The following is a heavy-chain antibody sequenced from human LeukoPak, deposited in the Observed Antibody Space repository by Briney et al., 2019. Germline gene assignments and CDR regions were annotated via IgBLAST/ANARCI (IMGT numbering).Heavy chain of an antibody. CDR3: PKPYDSSGYYYGIDY. D-gene: IGHD3-22*01. J-gene: IGHJ4*02. CDR2: ISGSGGST. CDR1: GFTFSSYA. V-gene: IGHV3-23*01. Sequence: GGSLRLSCAASGFTFSSYAMSWVRQAPGKGLEWVSAISGSGGSTYYADSVKGRFTISRDNSKNTLYLQMNSLRAEDTAVYYCPKPYDSSGYYYGIDYWGQGTLVTVSS.